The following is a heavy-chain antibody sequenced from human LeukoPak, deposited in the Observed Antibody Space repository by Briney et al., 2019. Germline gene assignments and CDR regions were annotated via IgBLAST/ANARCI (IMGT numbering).Heavy chain of an antibody. CDR1: GGSISGVGYY. CDR3: ARESRAFYYGSGSSFFDY. J-gene: IGHJ4*02. D-gene: IGHD3-10*01. CDR2: IYYSGNT. Sequence: PSETLSLTCTVSGGSISGVGYYWNWIRQHSGKGLEWIGYIYYSGNTYYNPSLKSRVTISSDTSKNQFSLKLSSVTAADTAVYYCARESRAFYYGSGSSFFDYWGQGILVTVSS. V-gene: IGHV4-31*03.